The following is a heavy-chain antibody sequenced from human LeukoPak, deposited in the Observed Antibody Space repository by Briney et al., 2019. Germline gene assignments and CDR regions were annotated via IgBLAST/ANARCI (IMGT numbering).Heavy chain of an antibody. V-gene: IGHV3-49*03. Sequence: GGSLRLSCTASGFTFGDYAMSWFRQAPGKGLEWVGFIGSKAYGGTTEYAASVKGRFTISRDDSKSIAYLQMNSLKTEDTAVYYCTRADSGYGAWYWGQGTLVTVSS. CDR2: IGSKAYGGTT. J-gene: IGHJ4*02. D-gene: IGHD5-12*01. CDR1: GFTFGDYA. CDR3: TRADSGYGAWY.